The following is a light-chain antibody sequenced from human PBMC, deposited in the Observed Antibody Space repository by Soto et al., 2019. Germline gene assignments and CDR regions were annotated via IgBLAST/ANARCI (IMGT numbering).Light chain of an antibody. CDR2: SNN. Sequence: QFVLTQPPSASGTPGQRVTISCSGSSSNIGSNTVNWYQQLPGTAPKLLIYSNNQRPSGVPDRFSDSKSGTSASLAISGRQYEDEAYYYWAAWDDSLNGWVFGGGTKLTVL. J-gene: IGLJ3*02. V-gene: IGLV1-44*01. CDR3: AAWDDSLNGWV. CDR1: SSNIGSNT.